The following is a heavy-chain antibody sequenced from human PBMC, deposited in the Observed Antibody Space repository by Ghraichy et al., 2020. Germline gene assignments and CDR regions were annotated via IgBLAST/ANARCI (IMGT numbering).Heavy chain of an antibody. Sequence: SVKVSCKASGGTFSSYTISWVRQAPGQGLEWMGRIIPILGIANYAQKFQGRVTITADKSTSTAYMELSSLRSEDTAVYYCARDVAVAAPVGGFDPWGQGTLVNVAS. CDR2: IIPILGIA. D-gene: IGHD2-15*01. CDR1: GGTFSSYT. J-gene: IGHJ5*02. V-gene: IGHV1-69*04. CDR3: ARDVAVAAPVGGFDP.